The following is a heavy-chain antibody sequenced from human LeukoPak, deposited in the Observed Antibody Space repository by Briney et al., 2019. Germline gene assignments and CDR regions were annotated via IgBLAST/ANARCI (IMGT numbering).Heavy chain of an antibody. V-gene: IGHV3-15*07. Sequence: GGSLRLSCVASGFTFSHYSMNWVRQAPGKGLEWVGRIKSKTDGGTTDYAAPVKGRFTISRDDSKNTLYLHMNSLKTEDTAVYYCTTGPYSGSYQISDYWGQGTLVTVSS. CDR3: TTGPYSGSYQISDY. D-gene: IGHD1-26*01. CDR1: GFTFSHYS. J-gene: IGHJ4*02. CDR2: IKSKTDGGTT.